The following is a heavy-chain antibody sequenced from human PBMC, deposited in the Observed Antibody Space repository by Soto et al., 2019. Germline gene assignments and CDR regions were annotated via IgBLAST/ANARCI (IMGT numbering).Heavy chain of an antibody. CDR2: INVGGGGT. V-gene: IGHV1-46*01. Sequence: QVPLVQSGAEVKKPGDSVKVSCKASGYTFSSEYMHWVRQVPGQGLEWMGIINVGGGGTNYTQKFQGRLTMTRDTSTSTIYMELSSLRYEDTAVYYCANDGYNYILTYWGQVPLVSVSS. D-gene: IGHD5-12*01. CDR1: GYTFSSEY. CDR3: ANDGYNYILTY. J-gene: IGHJ1*01.